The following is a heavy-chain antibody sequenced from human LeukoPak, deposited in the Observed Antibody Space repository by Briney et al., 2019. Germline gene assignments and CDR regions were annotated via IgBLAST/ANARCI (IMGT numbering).Heavy chain of an antibody. J-gene: IGHJ5*02. Sequence: GESLKISCKGSGYTFTSYYMHWVREAPGQGLEWMGLINPSGSSTSSAQKFQGRLSLTRDMSTSTDYMELSSLRSEDTAVYYCARDNSVGDTAWWFDPWGQGTLVTVSS. D-gene: IGHD1-26*01. V-gene: IGHV1-46*01. CDR2: INPSGSST. CDR3: ARDNSVGDTAWWFDP. CDR1: GYTFTSYY.